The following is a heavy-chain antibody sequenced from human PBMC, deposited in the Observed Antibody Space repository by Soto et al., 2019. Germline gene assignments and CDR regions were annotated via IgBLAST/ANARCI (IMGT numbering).Heavy chain of an antibody. CDR3: ARYHPAYYYYGMDV. V-gene: IGHV4-31*03. CDR1: CGSISSGGYY. J-gene: IGHJ6*02. Sequence: PSETLSLTCTVSCGSISSGGYYWSWIRQHPGKGLEWIGYIYYSGSTYYNPSLKSRVTISVDTSKNQFSLKLSSVTAADTAVYYCARYHPAYYYYGMDVWGQGTTVTVSS. CDR2: IYYSGST.